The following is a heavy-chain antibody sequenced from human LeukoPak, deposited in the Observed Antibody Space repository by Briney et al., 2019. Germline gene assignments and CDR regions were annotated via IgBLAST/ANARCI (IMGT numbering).Heavy chain of an antibody. CDR2: IKQDGIEK. D-gene: IGHD3-10*01. CDR1: GFTFSSYW. CDR3: ARESGESSLDY. V-gene: IGHV3-7*01. J-gene: IGHJ4*02. Sequence: GGSVRLSCAASGFTFSSYWMSWVRQAPGKGLEWVANIKQDGIEKYYVDSVKGRFTISRDNAKNSLYLQMNSLRAEDTAVYYCARESGESSLDYWGQGILVTFSS.